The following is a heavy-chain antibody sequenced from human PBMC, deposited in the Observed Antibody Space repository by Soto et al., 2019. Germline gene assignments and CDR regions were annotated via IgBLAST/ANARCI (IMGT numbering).Heavy chain of an antibody. Sequence: GGSLRLSCAASGFTFSSYGMHWVRQAPGKGLEWVAVISYDGSNKYYADSVKGRFTISRDNSKNTLYLQMNSLRAEDTAVYYCAKEGRVTTAYYFDYWGQGTLVTVSS. CDR1: GFTFSSYG. D-gene: IGHD4-4*01. J-gene: IGHJ4*02. V-gene: IGHV3-30*18. CDR3: AKEGRVTTAYYFDY. CDR2: ISYDGSNK.